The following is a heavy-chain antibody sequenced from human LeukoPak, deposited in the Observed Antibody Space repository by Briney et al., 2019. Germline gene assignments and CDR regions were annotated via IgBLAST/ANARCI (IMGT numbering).Heavy chain of an antibody. CDR1: GRSISSYY. V-gene: IGHV4-59*01. Sequence: SETLSPTCTVSGRSISSYYWSWIRQPPGKGLEWIGYIYYSGITNYNPSLKSRVTISVDTSKNQFSLKLSSVTAADTAVYYRASGDSSSSWYPHYFDYWGQGTLVTVSS. CDR3: ASGDSSSSWYPHYFDY. J-gene: IGHJ4*02. CDR2: IYYSGIT. D-gene: IGHD6-13*01.